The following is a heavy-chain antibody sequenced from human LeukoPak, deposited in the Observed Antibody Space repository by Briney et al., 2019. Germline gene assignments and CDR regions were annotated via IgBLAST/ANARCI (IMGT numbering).Heavy chain of an antibody. CDR3: AKNRGYTGYDSLDY. CDR1: GFTFDSYG. D-gene: IGHD5-12*01. CDR2: ISHDGSNK. Sequence: PGRSLRLSCAVSGFTFDSYGMHWVRQAPGKGLEWVAAISHDGSNKYYADSVKGRFTISRDNSKNTLYLQMSSLRAEDTAVYYCAKNRGYTGYDSLDYWGQGTQVTVSS. J-gene: IGHJ4*02. V-gene: IGHV3-30*18.